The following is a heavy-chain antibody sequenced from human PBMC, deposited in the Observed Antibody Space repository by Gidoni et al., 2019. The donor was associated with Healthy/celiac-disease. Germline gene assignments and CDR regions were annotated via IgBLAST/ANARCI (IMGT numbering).Heavy chain of an antibody. CDR1: SSYG. J-gene: IGHJ6*02. V-gene: IGHV3-33*01. CDR3: ASPTGGGNWNYGMDV. Sequence: SSYGMHWVRQAPGKGLEWVAVIWYDGSNKYYADSVKGRFTISRDNSKNTLYLQMNSLRAEDTAVYYCASPTGGGNWNYGMDVWGQGTTVTVSS. D-gene: IGHD1-1*01. CDR2: IWYDGSNK.